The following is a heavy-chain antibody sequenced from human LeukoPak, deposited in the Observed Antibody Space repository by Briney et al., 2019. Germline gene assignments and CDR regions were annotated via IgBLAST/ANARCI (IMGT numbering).Heavy chain of an antibody. CDR3: ARWLGSLAN. D-gene: IGHD3-10*01. Sequence: SQTLSLTCTVSGGSISSGGYYWSWVRQHPGKGLEWIGYIYYSGRTSYNPSLKSRVTISVDTSKNQFSLKLSSVTASDTAVYYCARWLGSLANWGQGTLVTVSS. J-gene: IGHJ4*02. CDR1: GGSISSGGYY. V-gene: IGHV4-31*03. CDR2: IYYSGRT.